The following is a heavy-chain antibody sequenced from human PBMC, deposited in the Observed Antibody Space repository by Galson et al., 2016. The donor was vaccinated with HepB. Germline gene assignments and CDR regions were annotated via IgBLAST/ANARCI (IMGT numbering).Heavy chain of an antibody. J-gene: IGHJ4*02. Sequence: SLRLSCAASGFTFSGYWMHWVRQAPGKGLVWVSCINSDGRSPTYADSVKGRFTISRDNAKNTLYLQINSLRAEDTALYYGVTGGSGWYEFGFWGQGTLVTVSS. CDR1: GFTFSGYW. CDR3: VTGGSGWYEFGF. D-gene: IGHD6-19*01. CDR2: INSDGRSP. V-gene: IGHV3-74*01.